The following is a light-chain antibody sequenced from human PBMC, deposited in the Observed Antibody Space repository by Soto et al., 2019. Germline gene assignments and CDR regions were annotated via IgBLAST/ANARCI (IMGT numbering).Light chain of an antibody. Sequence: QSVLTQPASVSGSPGQSITISCTGTSSDVGTYNYVSWYQQYPGKAPKLIIYEVSDRPSGVSNRFSGSKSGNTASLTISGLQAEDEADYYCSSYTSTSTLYVFGNGTKVTVL. CDR2: EVS. V-gene: IGLV2-14*01. CDR1: SSDVGTYNY. J-gene: IGLJ1*01. CDR3: SSYTSTSTLYV.